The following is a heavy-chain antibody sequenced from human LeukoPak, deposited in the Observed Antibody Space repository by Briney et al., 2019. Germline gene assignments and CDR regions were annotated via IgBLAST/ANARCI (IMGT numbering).Heavy chain of an antibody. V-gene: IGHV1-3*01. CDR3: ARGLGTNGREEY. J-gene: IGHJ4*02. CDR1: GYTFTSYA. Sequence: EASVKVSCKASGYTFTSYAMHWVRQAPGQRLEWMGWINAGNGNTKYSQKFQGRVTITRDTSASTAYMELSSLRSEDTAVYYCARGLGTNGREEYWGQGTLVTVSS. CDR2: INAGNGNT. D-gene: IGHD1-1*01.